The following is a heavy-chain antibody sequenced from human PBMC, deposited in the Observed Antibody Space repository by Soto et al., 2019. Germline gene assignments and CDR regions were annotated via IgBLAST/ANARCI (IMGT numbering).Heavy chain of an antibody. D-gene: IGHD6-13*01. CDR3: ARHSAVSSSWYIDS. J-gene: IGHJ4*02. CDR1: GGSISGYY. V-gene: IGHV4-59*08. CDR2: IYYTGST. Sequence: QVQLQESGPGLVKPSETLSLTCTVSGGSISGYYWSWVRQPPGKGLEWIGYIYYTGSTNYSPSLKSRVTISVDTSRNHFSLKLNFVTAADTAVYYCARHSAVSSSWYIDSWGQGTLVTVSS.